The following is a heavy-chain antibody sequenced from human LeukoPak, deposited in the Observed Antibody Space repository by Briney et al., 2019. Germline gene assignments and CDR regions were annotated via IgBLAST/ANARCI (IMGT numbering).Heavy chain of an antibody. CDR3: AKGGSGSFDYYYYGMDI. CDR1: GFTFDDYA. V-gene: IGHV3-9*01. J-gene: IGHJ6*02. Sequence: GGSLRLSCAASGFTFDDYAMHWVRQAPGKGLEWVSGISWNSGSIGYAGSVKGRFTISRDNAKNSLYLQMNSLRAEDTALYYCAKGGSGSFDYYYYGMDIWGQGTTVTVSS. CDR2: ISWNSGSI. D-gene: IGHD3-10*01.